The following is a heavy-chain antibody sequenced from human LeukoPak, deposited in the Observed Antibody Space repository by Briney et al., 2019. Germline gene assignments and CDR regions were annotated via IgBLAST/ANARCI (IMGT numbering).Heavy chain of an antibody. CDR1: GYSIRNGYN. CDR3: ARHATVKKGALWYFDL. Sequence: SETLSLTCTVSGYSIRNGYNWGWVRLSPGKGLERLGIIYQSGSTYDNPSLKSRVTISVDKSKNQFSLKLSSVTAADTAVYYCARHATVKKGALWYFDLWGRGTLVTVSS. V-gene: IGHV4-38-2*02. CDR2: IYQSGST. J-gene: IGHJ2*01. D-gene: IGHD4-17*01.